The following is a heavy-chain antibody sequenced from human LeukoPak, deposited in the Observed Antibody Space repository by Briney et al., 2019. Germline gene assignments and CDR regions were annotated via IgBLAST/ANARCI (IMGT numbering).Heavy chain of an antibody. CDR1: GFTFSSYS. CDR3: ASYSDPIAAAGTGFDY. Sequence: GGSLRLSCAASGFTFSSYSMDWVRQAPGKGLEWVSSISSSSSYIYYADSVKGRFTISRDNAKNSLYLQMNSLRAEDTAVYYCASYSDPIAAAGTGFDYWGQGTLVTVSS. CDR2: ISSSSSYI. V-gene: IGHV3-21*01. D-gene: IGHD6-13*01. J-gene: IGHJ4*02.